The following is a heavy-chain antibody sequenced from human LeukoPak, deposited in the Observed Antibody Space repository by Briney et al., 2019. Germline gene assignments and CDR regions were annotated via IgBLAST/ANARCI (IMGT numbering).Heavy chain of an antibody. CDR1: GFTFSSYA. V-gene: IGHV3-21*01. CDR3: ARAEVVTTTISYY. Sequence: GGSLRLSCAASGFTFSSYAMSWVRQAPGKGLEWVSSISSCSSYIYYADSVKGRFTISRDNAKNSLYLQMNSLRAEDTAVYYCARAEVVTTTISYYWGQGTLVTVSS. J-gene: IGHJ4*02. CDR2: ISSCSSYI. D-gene: IGHD2-21*02.